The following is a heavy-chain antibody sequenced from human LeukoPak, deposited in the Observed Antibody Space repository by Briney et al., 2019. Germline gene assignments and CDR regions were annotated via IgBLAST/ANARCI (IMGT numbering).Heavy chain of an antibody. V-gene: IGHV3-30-3*01. CDR1: GFTFSSYA. J-gene: IGHJ3*02. Sequence: GGSLRLSCAASGFTFSSYAMHWVRQAPGKGLEWVVVISYDGSNKYYADSVKGRFTISRDNSKNTLYLQMNSLRAEDTAVYYCARDRAFDIWGQGTMVTVSS. CDR2: ISYDGSNK. CDR3: ARDRAFDI.